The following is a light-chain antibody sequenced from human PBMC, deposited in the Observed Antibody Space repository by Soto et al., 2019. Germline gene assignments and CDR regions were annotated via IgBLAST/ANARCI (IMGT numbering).Light chain of an antibody. Sequence: EPALTQSPGTLSLPRGERATLSCRASQSVSSSYLAWYQQKLGQPTRLLIYGASSRATGIPHRFSGSGSGTDFTLTISRLEPEDFAVYYCQQYGSSPFTFGPGTKVDI. CDR2: GAS. V-gene: IGKV3-20*01. CDR3: QQYGSSPFT. J-gene: IGKJ3*01. CDR1: QSVSSSY.